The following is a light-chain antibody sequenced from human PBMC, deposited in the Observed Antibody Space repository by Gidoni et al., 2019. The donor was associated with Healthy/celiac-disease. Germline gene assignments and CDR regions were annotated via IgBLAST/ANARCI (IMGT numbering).Light chain of an antibody. V-gene: IGKV1-39*01. CDR3: QQSYSTPPT. CDR1: QSISSY. J-gene: IGKJ4*01. CDR2: AAS. Sequence: DIQMPQSPSSLSASVGDRVTITCRASQSISSYLNWYQQKPGKAPKLLIYAASSLQSGVPSRFSGSGSGTDFTLTISSLQPEDFATYYCQQSYSTPPTFGGGTKLEIK.